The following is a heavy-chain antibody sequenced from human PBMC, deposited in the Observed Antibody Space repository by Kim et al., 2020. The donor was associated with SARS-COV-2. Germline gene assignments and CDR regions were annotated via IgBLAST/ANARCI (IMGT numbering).Heavy chain of an antibody. CDR3: AREVLASTYAMDV. V-gene: IGHV3-21*06. CDR1: GFTFSTYG. CDR2: IGSSSSDI. Sequence: GGSLRLSCGASGFTFSTYGMNWVRQAPGKGLEWVSSIGSSSSDIYYADSVKVRFTISRDNARNSLYLQMHSLRAEDTAVYYCAREVLASTYAMDVWGQGTTVTVSS. D-gene: IGHD2-15*01. J-gene: IGHJ6*02.